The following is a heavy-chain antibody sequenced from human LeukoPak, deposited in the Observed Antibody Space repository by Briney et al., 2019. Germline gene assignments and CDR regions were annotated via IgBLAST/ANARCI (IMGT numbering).Heavy chain of an antibody. D-gene: IGHD6-13*01. CDR2: IYYSGST. J-gene: IGHJ4*02. V-gene: IGHV4-59*08. CDR3: ARHRRSSWQVRPIDY. CDR1: GGSISSYY. Sequence: SETLSLTCTVSGGSISSYYWSWIRQPPGKGLEWIGYIYYSGSTNYNPSLKSRVTISVDTSKNQFSLKLSSVTAADTAVYYCARHRRSSWQVRPIDYWGQGTLVTVSS.